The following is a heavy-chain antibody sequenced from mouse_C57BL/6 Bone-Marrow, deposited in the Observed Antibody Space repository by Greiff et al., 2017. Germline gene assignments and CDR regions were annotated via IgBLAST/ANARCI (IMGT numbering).Heavy chain of an antibody. CDR3: ASPTAQATWAWFAY. CDR2: IDPSDSYT. CDR1: GYTFTSYW. D-gene: IGHD3-2*02. Sequence: QVQLQQPGAELVKPGASVKLSCKASGYTFTSYWMQWVKQRPGHGLEWIGEIDPSDSYTNYNQKFKGKATLTVDTSSSTAYMQLSSLTSEDSAVYYCASPTAQATWAWFAYWGQGTLVTVSA. J-gene: IGHJ3*01. V-gene: IGHV1-50*01.